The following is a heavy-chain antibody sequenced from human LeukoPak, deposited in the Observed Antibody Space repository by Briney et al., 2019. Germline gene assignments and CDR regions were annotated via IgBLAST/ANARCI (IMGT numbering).Heavy chain of an antibody. J-gene: IGHJ4*02. CDR1: GGSISSSSYY. D-gene: IGHD3-9*01. V-gene: IGHV4-30-4*08. Sequence: SETLSLTCTVSGGSISSSSYYWGWIRQPPGKGLEWIGYIYYSGSTYYNPSLKSRVTISVDTSKNQFSLKLSSVTAADTAVYYCAKLTSDTDYWGQGTLVTVSS. CDR3: AKLTSDTDY. CDR2: IYYSGST.